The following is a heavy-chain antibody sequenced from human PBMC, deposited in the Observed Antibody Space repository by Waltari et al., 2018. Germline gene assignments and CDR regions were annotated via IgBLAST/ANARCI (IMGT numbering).Heavy chain of an antibody. Sequence: QVTLVESGGRVVTPGRSLKLSCAASGFPFSSYGLHWARQAPGKGLEWVAVIWYDGSNKYYADSVKGRFTISRDNSKNTLYLQMNSLRAEDTAVYYCARDLEVAGDYWGQGTLVTVSS. V-gene: IGHV3-33*01. CDR3: ARDLEVAGDY. D-gene: IGHD6-19*01. J-gene: IGHJ4*02. CDR1: GFPFSSYG. CDR2: IWYDGSNK.